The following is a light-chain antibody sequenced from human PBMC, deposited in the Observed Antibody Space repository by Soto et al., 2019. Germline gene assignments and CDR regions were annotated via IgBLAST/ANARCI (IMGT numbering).Light chain of an antibody. CDR1: QSVSSSY. V-gene: IGKV3-20*01. Sequence: EIVLTQSPGTLSLSPGERATLSCRASQSVSSSYLAWYQQKPGQAPRLLIYGASSRATGIPDRFSGSGSGPDVTLTISRLEPEDSAVYYWQQYGSSPWTFGQGTQVEI. CDR2: GAS. CDR3: QQYGSSPWT. J-gene: IGKJ1*01.